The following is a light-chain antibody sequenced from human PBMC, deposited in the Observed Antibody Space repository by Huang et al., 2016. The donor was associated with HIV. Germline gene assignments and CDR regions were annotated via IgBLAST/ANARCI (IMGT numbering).Light chain of an antibody. V-gene: IGKV3-20*01. J-gene: IGKJ2*01. Sequence: EIVLTQSPGTLSLSPGGRATLSCRASQSVSFTYLAWYQQKLGQAPRPLIYGASIRATGIPDRFSGRVSGTDFSLTITRLEPEDVAVYYCQQYGNSPYTFGQGTKLEIK. CDR2: GAS. CDR3: QQYGNSPYT. CDR1: QSVSFTY.